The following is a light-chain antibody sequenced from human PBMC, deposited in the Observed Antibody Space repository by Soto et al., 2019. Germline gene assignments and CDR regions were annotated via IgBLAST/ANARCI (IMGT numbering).Light chain of an antibody. Sequence: QSVLTQPASMSGSPGQSITISCTGTSSDVGNYNYVSWYQQHPGKAPKLMIYEVSNRPSGVSNRFSGSKSGNTASLTISGLQAEDEADYYCSSYTSSTDYVFGAGTKVTVL. J-gene: IGLJ1*01. CDR3: SSYTSSTDYV. CDR1: SSDVGNYNY. CDR2: EVS. V-gene: IGLV2-14*01.